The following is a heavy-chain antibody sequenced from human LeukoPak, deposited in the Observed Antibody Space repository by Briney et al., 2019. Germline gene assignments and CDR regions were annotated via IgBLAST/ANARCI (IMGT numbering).Heavy chain of an antibody. CDR2: IYTSGST. CDR1: GGSISSYY. J-gene: IGHJ4*02. Sequence: PSETLSLTCTVSGGSISSYYWSWIRQPAGKGLEWIGRIYTSGSTNYNPSLKSRVTISIDTSKNLFSLRLNSMTAADTAVYYCAKSGGYGLIDKWGQGTLVTVSS. D-gene: IGHD1-26*01. V-gene: IGHV4-4*07. CDR3: AKSGGYGLIDK.